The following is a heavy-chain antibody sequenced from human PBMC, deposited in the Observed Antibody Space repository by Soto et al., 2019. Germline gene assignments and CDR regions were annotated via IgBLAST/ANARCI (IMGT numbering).Heavy chain of an antibody. Sequence: GASVKVSCKASGGTFSSYAISWVRQAPGQGLEWMGGIIPIFGTANYAQKFQGRVTITADESTSTAYMELSSLRSEDTAVYYCAKGSATDEYYYYGMDVWGQGTTVTVSS. J-gene: IGHJ6*02. D-gene: IGHD2-15*01. CDR1: GGTFSSYA. CDR3: AKGSATDEYYYYGMDV. V-gene: IGHV1-69*13. CDR2: IIPIFGTA.